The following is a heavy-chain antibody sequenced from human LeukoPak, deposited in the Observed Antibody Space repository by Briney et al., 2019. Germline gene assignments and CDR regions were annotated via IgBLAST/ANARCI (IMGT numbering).Heavy chain of an antibody. CDR3: ARVKLSGWYFDY. CDR1: GGSFSGYY. V-gene: IGHV4-34*01. J-gene: IGHJ4*02. D-gene: IGHD2-15*01. Sequence: SETLSLTCAVYGGSFSGYYWSWIRQPPGKGLEWIGEINHSGSTYYNPSLKSRVTISVDRSKNQFSLKLSSVTAADTAVYYCARVKLSGWYFDYWGQGTLVTVSS. CDR2: INHSGST.